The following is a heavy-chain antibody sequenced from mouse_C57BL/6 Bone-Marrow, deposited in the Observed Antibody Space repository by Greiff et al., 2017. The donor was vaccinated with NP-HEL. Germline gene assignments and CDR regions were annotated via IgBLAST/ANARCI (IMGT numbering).Heavy chain of an antibody. CDR2: IDPSDSET. CDR1: GYTFTSYW. D-gene: IGHD2-2*01. V-gene: IGHV1-52*01. Sequence: QVQLQQPGAELVRPGSSVKLSCKASGYTFTSYWMHWVKQRPIQGLEWIGNIDPSDSETHYNQKFKDKATLTVDKSSSTAYMQLSSLTSEDSAVYYCALYGYDNGDYWGQGTTLTVSS. J-gene: IGHJ2*01. CDR3: ALYGYDNGDY.